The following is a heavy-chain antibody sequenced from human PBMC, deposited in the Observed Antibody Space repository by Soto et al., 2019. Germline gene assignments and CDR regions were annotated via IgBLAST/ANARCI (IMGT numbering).Heavy chain of an antibody. D-gene: IGHD3-16*01. CDR1: GFTFSTYW. V-gene: IGHV3-7*01. CDR3: VCGGNFFVY. J-gene: IGHJ4*02. Sequence: EVQLVESGGGLVQPGGSPRLPCAASGFTFSTYWMTWVRQPPGKGLEWVASINQDGSERYYVDSVRGRFTISRDNAKNSLYLHMNSLRAEDTAVYYCVCGGNFFVYWGQGTLVTVSP. CDR2: INQDGSER.